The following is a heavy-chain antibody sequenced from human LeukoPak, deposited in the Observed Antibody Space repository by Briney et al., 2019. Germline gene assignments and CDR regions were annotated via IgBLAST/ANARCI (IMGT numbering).Heavy chain of an antibody. J-gene: IGHJ2*01. CDR2: IYYSGST. V-gene: IGHV4-59*12. CDR1: GGSISNYY. D-gene: IGHD4-11*01. CDR3: AGYGNYWDWYFDL. Sequence: SETLSLTCTVSGGSISNYYWSWIRQPPGKGLEWVGYIYYSGSTDYNPSLKSRVTMSVDTSKNQFSLKLSSVTAADTAVYYCAGYGNYWDWYFDLWGRGTLVTVSS.